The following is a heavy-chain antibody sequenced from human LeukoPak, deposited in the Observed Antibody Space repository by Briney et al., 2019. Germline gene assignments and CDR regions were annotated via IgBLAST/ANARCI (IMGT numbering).Heavy chain of an antibody. J-gene: IGHJ3*02. CDR2: IYYTGST. CDR3: ARRGMAARSTIGNFDI. CDR1: GASISSYY. V-gene: IGHV4-59*08. D-gene: IGHD5/OR15-5a*01. Sequence: SETLSLTCTVSGASISSYYRSWIRQPPGKGLEWIGYIYYTGSTNYNPSLKSRVTMSVDTSKNQFSLNLNSVTAADTAVYYCARRGMAARSTIGNFDIWGQGTMVTVSS.